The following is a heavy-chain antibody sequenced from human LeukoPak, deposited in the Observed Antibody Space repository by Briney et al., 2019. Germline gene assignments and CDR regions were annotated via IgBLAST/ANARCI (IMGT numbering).Heavy chain of an antibody. CDR3: ARLRYDSSGYDY. Sequence: RGESLRISCKGSGYSFTNYWISWVRQMPGKGREWMGRIDPSDSYTKYSPSFQGHVTISVDKSISTAYLQWSSLKASDSAMYYCARLRYDSSGYDYWGQGTLVAVSS. D-gene: IGHD3-22*01. J-gene: IGHJ4*02. V-gene: IGHV5-10-1*01. CDR2: IDPSDSYT. CDR1: GYSFTNYW.